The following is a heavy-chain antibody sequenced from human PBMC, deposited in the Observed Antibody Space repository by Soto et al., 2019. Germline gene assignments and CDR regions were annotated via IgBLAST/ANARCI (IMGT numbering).Heavy chain of an antibody. CDR1: GFTFSSYA. Sequence: GSLRLSCAASGFTFSSYAMHWVRQAPGKGLEWVAVISYDGSNKYYADSVKGRFTISRDNSKNTLYLQMNSLRAEDTAVYYCARDYPYYYDSSGYSHLIFGGQGTLVTVSS. V-gene: IGHV3-30-3*01. J-gene: IGHJ4*02. CDR2: ISYDGSNK. CDR3: ARDYPYYYDSSGYSHLIF. D-gene: IGHD3-22*01.